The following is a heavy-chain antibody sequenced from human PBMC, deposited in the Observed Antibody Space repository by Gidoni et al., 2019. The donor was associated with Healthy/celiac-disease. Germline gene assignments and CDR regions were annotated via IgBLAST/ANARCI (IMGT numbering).Heavy chain of an antibody. V-gene: IGHV4-38-2*01. CDR1: GYSISSGYY. Sequence: QVQLQESGPGLVKPSEPLSLTCAVSGYSISSGYYWGWIRQPPGKGLEWIGSIYHSGSTYYNPSLKSRVTISVDTSKNQFSLKLSSVTAADTAVYYCARGPGVYGMDVWGQGTTVTVSS. D-gene: IGHD2-8*01. CDR2: IYHSGST. J-gene: IGHJ6*02. CDR3: ARGPGVYGMDV.